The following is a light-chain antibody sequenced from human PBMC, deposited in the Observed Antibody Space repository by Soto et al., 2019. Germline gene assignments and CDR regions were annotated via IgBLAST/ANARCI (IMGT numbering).Light chain of an antibody. CDR1: SSNIGAGYD. J-gene: IGLJ3*02. V-gene: IGLV1-40*01. Sequence: QSVLTQPPSVSGAPGQRVTISCTGSSSNIGAGYDVHWYQQVPGTAPKLLIYGNTNRPSGVPDRFSGSKSGTSASLAITGLQAEDEADYYWQSYDSSLSGWRVFGGGAKLTVL. CDR3: QSYDSSLSGWRV. CDR2: GNT.